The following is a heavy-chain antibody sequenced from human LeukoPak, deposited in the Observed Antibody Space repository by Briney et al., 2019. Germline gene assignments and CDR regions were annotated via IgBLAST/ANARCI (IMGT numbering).Heavy chain of an antibody. J-gene: IGHJ6*02. D-gene: IGHD2-2*01. CDR3: ARGSIVVVPAAMPGAIYYYYGMDV. V-gene: IGHV7-4-1*02. Sequence: ASVKVSCKASGYTFTSYAMNWVRQAPGQGLEWMGWINTNTGNPTYAQGFTGRFVFSLDTSVSTAYLQISSLKAEDTAVYYCARGSIVVVPAAMPGAIYYYYGMDVWGQGTTVTVSS. CDR2: INTNTGNP. CDR1: GYTFTSYA.